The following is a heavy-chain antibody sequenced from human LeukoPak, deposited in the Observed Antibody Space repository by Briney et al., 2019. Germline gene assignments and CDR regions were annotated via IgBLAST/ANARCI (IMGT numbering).Heavy chain of an antibody. J-gene: IGHJ4*02. CDR2: ISVSGGST. CDR3: AKHRSGYNYAYSDY. Sequence: GSLRLSCAASGFTFSSYAMSWVRQAPGKGLEWVSGISVSGGSTYYTDSVKGRFIISRDNSKHTLYLQVNSLRADDTAIYYCAKHRSGYNYAYSDYWGQGTLVTVSS. D-gene: IGHD5-18*01. V-gene: IGHV3-23*01. CDR1: GFTFSSYA.